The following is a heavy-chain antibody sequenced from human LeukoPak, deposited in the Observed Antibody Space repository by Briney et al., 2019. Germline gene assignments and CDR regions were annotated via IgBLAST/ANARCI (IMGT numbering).Heavy chain of an antibody. CDR1: GYSFTSYW. D-gene: IGHD2-15*01. V-gene: IGHV5-51*01. Sequence: GESLKISCKGSGYSFTSYWIGWVRQMPGKGLEWMGIIYPGDSDTRYSPSFQGQVTISADKSISTAYLQWSSLKASDTAMYYCARGIVVVAATGRDDAFDIWGQGTMVTASS. CDR2: IYPGDSDT. J-gene: IGHJ3*02. CDR3: ARGIVVVAATGRDDAFDI.